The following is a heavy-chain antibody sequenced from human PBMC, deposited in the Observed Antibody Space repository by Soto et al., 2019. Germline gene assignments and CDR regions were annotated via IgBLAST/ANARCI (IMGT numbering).Heavy chain of an antibody. V-gene: IGHV3-30*18. CDR3: AKERNKVVALGWFDS. J-gene: IGHJ5*01. Sequence: QVQLVESGGGVVQPGRSLRLSCAASGFTFSSYGMHWVRQAPGKGLEWVAVISYDGSNKYYADSVKGRFTISRDKSKNVLYRQMSCQCAEDTAVYYCAKERNKVVALGWFDSWGQGTLVTVSS. CDR1: GFTFSSYG. D-gene: IGHD2-15*01. CDR2: ISYDGSNK.